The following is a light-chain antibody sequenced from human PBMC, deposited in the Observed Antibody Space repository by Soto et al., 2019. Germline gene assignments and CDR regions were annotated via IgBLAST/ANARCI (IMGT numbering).Light chain of an antibody. Sequence: EIVLTQSPGTLSLSPGERATLSCRASQSVSNSYLAWYQQRPGQAPRLLIYGASTRATGSPDRFSGSGSETDFTLAIARLEPEDFAVYYCQQYGSSSSWTFGQGTNVEIK. V-gene: IGKV3-20*01. CDR1: QSVSNSY. CDR3: QQYGSSSSWT. J-gene: IGKJ1*01. CDR2: GAS.